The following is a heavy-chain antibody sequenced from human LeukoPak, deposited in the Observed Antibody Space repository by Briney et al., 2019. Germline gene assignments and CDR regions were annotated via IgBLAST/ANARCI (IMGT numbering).Heavy chain of an antibody. CDR2: ISSSSSTI. D-gene: IGHD2-2*01. V-gene: IGHV3-48*01. J-gene: IGHJ4*02. CDR3: ARESCSSTSCYVDY. CDR1: GFTFSSHS. Sequence: GGSLRLSCAASGFTFSSHSMNWVRQAPGKGLEWVSYISSSSSTIYYADSVKGRFTISRDNAKNTLYLQMNSLRAEDTAVYYCARESCSSTSCYVDYWGQGTLVTVSS.